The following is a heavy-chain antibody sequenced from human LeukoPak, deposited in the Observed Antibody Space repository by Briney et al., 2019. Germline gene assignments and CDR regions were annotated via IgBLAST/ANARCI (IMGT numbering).Heavy chain of an antibody. V-gene: IGHV3-9*01. Sequence: AGGSLRLSCAASGFTFDDYAMPWVRQAPGKGLEWVSGISWNSGSIGYADSVKGRFTISRDNAKNSLYLQMNSLRAEDTALYYCAKAAAGTAGFDYWGQGTLVTVSS. CDR2: ISWNSGSI. D-gene: IGHD6-13*01. CDR3: AKAAAGTAGFDY. CDR1: GFTFDDYA. J-gene: IGHJ4*02.